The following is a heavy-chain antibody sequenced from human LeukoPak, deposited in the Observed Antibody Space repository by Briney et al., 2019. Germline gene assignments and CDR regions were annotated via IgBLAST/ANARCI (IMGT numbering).Heavy chain of an antibody. CDR1: GYTSTGYY. CDR3: ARDRYRVSSGYDFVAFY. D-gene: IGHD5-12*01. V-gene: IGHV1-2*06. J-gene: IGHJ4*02. Sequence: ASVKVSCKASGYTSTGYYMHWVRQAPGQGLEWMGRINPNSGGTNYAQKFQGRVTMTRDTSISTAYMELSRLRSDDTAVYYCARDRYRVSSGYDFVAFYWGQGTLVTVSS. CDR2: INPNSGGT.